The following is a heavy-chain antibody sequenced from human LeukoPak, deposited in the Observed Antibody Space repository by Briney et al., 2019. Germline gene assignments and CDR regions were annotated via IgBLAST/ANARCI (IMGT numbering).Heavy chain of an antibody. V-gene: IGHV3-7*01. CDR1: GFPFSAYW. D-gene: IGHD2-2*01. CDR3: VGQLLRVV. Sequence: GGSLRLSCTASGFPFSAYWISWVRQAPGKGLEWVANIKEDGSVQDYADSVKGRFTISRDNAKNLLYLQMNSLRVDDTGVYYCVGQLLRVVWGKGTTVTVSS. CDR2: IKEDGSVQ. J-gene: IGHJ6*04.